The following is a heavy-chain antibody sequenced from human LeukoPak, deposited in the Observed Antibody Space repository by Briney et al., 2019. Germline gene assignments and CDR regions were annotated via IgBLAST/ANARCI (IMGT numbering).Heavy chain of an antibody. CDR3: ATVMAGEPDFDY. CDR2: ISAYNGNT. V-gene: IGHV1-18*01. J-gene: IGHJ4*02. Sequence: GASVKVSCKASGYTFTSYGISWVRQAPGQGLEWMGWISAYNGNTNYAQKLQGRVTMTEDTSTDTAYMELSSLRSEDTAVYYCATVMAGEPDFDYWGQGTLVTVSS. CDR1: GYTFTSYG. D-gene: IGHD3-16*01.